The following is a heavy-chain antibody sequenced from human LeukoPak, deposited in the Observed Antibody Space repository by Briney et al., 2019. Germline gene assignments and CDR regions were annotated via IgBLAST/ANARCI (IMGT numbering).Heavy chain of an antibody. J-gene: IGHJ4*02. V-gene: IGHV4-59*11. Sequence: SETLSLTCTVSGGSISSHYWNWIRQPPGKGLEWIGYVHYTGITKYNPSLKSRVTISVDTSENQFSLRLSSVTAADTAVFYCAREGDQGYYGPLAYWGQGTLVTVSS. CDR3: AREGDQGYYGPLAY. D-gene: IGHD3-10*01. CDR2: VHYTGIT. CDR1: GGSISSHY.